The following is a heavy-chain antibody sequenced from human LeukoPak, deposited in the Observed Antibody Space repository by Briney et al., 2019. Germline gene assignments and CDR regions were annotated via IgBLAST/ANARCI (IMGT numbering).Heavy chain of an antibody. Sequence: SETLSLTCTVSGGSISSYYWSWIRQPPGKGLEWIGYIYYSGSTNYNPSLKSRVTISVDTSKNQFSLKLSSVTAADTAVYYCARGLAAAGTYDYWGQGTLVTVSS. CDR2: IYYSGST. CDR1: GGSISSYY. D-gene: IGHD6-13*01. J-gene: IGHJ4*02. V-gene: IGHV4-59*01. CDR3: ARGLAAAGTYDY.